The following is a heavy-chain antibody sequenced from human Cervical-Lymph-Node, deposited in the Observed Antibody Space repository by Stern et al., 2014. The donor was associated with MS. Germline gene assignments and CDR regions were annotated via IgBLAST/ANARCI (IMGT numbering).Heavy chain of an antibody. D-gene: IGHD2-2*01. CDR2: ISYDGSNK. CDR1: GFTFSSYA. V-gene: IGHV3-30*01. Sequence: MQLVESGGGVVQPGRSLRLSCAASGFTFSSYAMHWVRQAPGKGLEWVAVISYDGSNKYYADSVKGRFTISRDNSKNTLYLQMNSLRAEDTAVYYCARGGIVVVPAARLDYWGQGTLVTVSS. J-gene: IGHJ4*02. CDR3: ARGGIVVVPAARLDY.